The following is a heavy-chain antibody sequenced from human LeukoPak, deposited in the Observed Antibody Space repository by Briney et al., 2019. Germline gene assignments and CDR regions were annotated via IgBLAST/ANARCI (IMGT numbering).Heavy chain of an antibody. CDR3: ARGLRGLRLGELSLLPFDY. CDR1: GGTFSSYA. CDR2: INPNSGGT. V-gene: IGHV1-2*02. D-gene: IGHD3-16*02. J-gene: IGHJ4*02. Sequence: ASVKVSCKASGGTFSSYAISWVRQAPGQGLEWMGWINPNSGGTNYAQKFQGRVTMTRDTSISTAYMELSRLRSDDTAVYYCARGLRGLRLGELSLLPFDYWGQGTLVTVSS.